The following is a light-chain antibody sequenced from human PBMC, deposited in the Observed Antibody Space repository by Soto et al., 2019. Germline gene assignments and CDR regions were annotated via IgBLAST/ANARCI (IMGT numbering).Light chain of an antibody. V-gene: IGKV1-5*01. CDR3: HQYGSCSPIT. CDR2: DAA. CDR1: PQLRNW. J-gene: IGKJ4*01. Sequence: IHMTHSPSTLSASVGVRVTITCRPSPQLRNWLALYQQYPGIAPKLLILDAAVSQCGIQSPFTRRGSVAEFTLSISRLQTDDFATYYCHQYGSCSPITFGGGTKV.